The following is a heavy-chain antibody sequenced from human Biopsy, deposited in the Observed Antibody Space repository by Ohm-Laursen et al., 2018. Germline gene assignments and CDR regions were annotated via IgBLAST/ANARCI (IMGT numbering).Heavy chain of an antibody. CDR1: GYTFTGHY. CDR3: VRGTGSQYFDY. CDR2: ISGYNGNT. V-gene: IGHV1-18*04. J-gene: IGHJ4*02. D-gene: IGHD1-26*01. Sequence: SVKVSCKASGYTFTGHYMHWVRQAPGQGLEWMGRISGYNGNTNYAQKFQGRVTMTIDSSASTAYLELRSLRSDDTAFYYCVRGTGSQYFDYWGQGTLVTVSS.